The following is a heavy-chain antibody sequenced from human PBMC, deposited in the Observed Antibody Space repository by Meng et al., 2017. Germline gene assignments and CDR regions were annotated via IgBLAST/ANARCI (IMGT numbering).Heavy chain of an antibody. J-gene: IGHJ4*02. CDR3: AGGVVTRPFLVDY. V-gene: IGHV4-59*01. Sequence: SETLSLTCTVSGGSISSNYWSWIRQLPGKGLEWIGYIYYRGSTKYNPSLKSRVTIPVDTSKTQFSLKLSSVTAADTAVYYWAGGVVTRPFLVDYWGQGTLVTVSS. CDR2: IYYRGST. D-gene: IGHD2-21*02. CDR1: GGSISSNY.